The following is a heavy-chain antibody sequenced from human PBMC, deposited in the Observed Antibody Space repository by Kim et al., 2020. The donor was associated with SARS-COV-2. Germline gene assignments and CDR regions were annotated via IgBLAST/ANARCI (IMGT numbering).Heavy chain of an antibody. CDR3: ARERGITGTTAHPFDI. Sequence: VKGRFTIYRHNSKNTLYIQMKSLRAEETAVYYCARERGITGTTAHPFDIWGQGTMVTVSS. D-gene: IGHD1-20*01. V-gene: IGHV3-53*04. J-gene: IGHJ3*02.